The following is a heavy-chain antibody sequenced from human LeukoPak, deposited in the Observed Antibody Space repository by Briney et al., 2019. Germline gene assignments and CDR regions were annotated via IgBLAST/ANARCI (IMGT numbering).Heavy chain of an antibody. CDR2: IYHSGST. CDR1: GYSISSGYY. V-gene: IGHV4-38-2*01. D-gene: IGHD3-10*01. CDR3: ARSGSGHIFDY. Sequence: PSETLSLTCAVSGYSISSGYYWGWIRQPPGKGLEWIGSIYHSGSTYYNPSLKSRVTISVDTSKYQFSLKLSSVTAADTAVYYCARSGSGHIFDYWGQGTLVTVSS. J-gene: IGHJ4*02.